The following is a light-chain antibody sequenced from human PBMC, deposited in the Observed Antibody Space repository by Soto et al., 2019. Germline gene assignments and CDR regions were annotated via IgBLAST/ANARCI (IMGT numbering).Light chain of an antibody. Sequence: DIQMTQSPSTLSASIVDRVTITCRASQNINNWIAWYQQKPGKAPKFLIYDASTLESGVPSRFSGSGFGTESTLTISSLQPDDFATYYCQHYNSYGTFDQGTKVDIK. CDR2: DAS. J-gene: IGKJ1*01. V-gene: IGKV1-5*01. CDR1: QNINNW. CDR3: QHYNSYGT.